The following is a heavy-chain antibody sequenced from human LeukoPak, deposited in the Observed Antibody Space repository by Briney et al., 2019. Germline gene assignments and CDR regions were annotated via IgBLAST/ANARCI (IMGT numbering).Heavy chain of an antibody. Sequence: SLRLSCAASGFTFSSHGMHWVRQAPGMGLEWVALILYDGSNEYYADSVQGRFTISRDSSRNTLYVQMNSLRAEDRAVYYCAKDGTGGYYYLDYWGQGTLVT. V-gene: IGHV3-30*18. D-gene: IGHD3-22*01. CDR1: GFTFSSHG. CDR2: ILYDGSNE. J-gene: IGHJ4*02. CDR3: AKDGTGGYYYLDY.